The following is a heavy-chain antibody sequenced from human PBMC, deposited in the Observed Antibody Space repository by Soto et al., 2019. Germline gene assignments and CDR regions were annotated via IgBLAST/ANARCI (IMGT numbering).Heavy chain of an antibody. D-gene: IGHD5-12*01. CDR2: IYSGGST. Sequence: VQLVESGGGLIQPGGSLRLSCAASGFTVSSNYMSWVRQAPGKGLEWVSVIYSGGSTFYADSVKGRFTISRDDFKNTLFLQMNSLRAEDTAVYYCARGRGGLRRSYYGMDVWGQGTTVTVSS. J-gene: IGHJ6*02. CDR3: ARGRGGLRRSYYGMDV. CDR1: GFTVSSNY. V-gene: IGHV3-53*01.